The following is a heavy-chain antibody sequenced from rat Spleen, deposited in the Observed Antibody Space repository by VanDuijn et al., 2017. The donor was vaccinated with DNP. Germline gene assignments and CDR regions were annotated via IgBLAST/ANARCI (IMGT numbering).Heavy chain of an antibody. CDR2: IIYGGDRT. CDR3: VKYYGYNSYFFDY. CDR1: GFTFSDYN. J-gene: IGHJ2*01. D-gene: IGHD1-9*01. Sequence: EVQLVESGGDLVQPGRSLKLSCVASGFTFSDYNMAWVRQAPKKGLDWVASIIYGGDRTYYRDSVKGRFTISRDNAKSTLYLQMDSLRSEDTATYYFVKYYGYNSYFFDYWGQGVLVTVSS. V-gene: IGHV5S10*01.